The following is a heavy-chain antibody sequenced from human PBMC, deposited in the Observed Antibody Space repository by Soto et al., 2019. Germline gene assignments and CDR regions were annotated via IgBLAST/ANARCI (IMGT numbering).Heavy chain of an antibody. CDR2: IWYDGSNK. J-gene: IGHJ4*02. CDR1: GFTFSSYG. V-gene: IGHV3-33*01. Sequence: QVQLVESGGGVVQPGRSLRLSCAASGFTFSSYGMHWVRQAPGKGLEWVAVIWYDGSNKYYADSVKGRFTISRDNSKNTLYLQMNRLRAEDTAVYYCARDLEGYFDYWGQGTLVTVSS. CDR3: ARDLEGYFDY.